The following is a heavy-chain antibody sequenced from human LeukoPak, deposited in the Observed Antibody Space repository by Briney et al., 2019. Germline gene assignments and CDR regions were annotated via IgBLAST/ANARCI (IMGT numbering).Heavy chain of an antibody. V-gene: IGHV3-48*01. D-gene: IGHD2-2*01. CDR1: GFTFSTYS. CDR3: ARAPAPRHCTSTSCPRGPFDY. J-gene: IGHJ4*02. CDR2: ISAGGSTI. Sequence: PGGSLRLSCVASGFTFSTYSMNWVRQAPGKGLEWVSYISAGGSTIYYADSVQGRFTISRDNAKSSLSLQMSSLTAEDTALYYCARAPAPRHCTSTSCPRGPFDYWGQGTLVTVSS.